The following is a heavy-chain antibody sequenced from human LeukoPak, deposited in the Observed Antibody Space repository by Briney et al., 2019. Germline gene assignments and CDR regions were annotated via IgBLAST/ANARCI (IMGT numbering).Heavy chain of an antibody. V-gene: IGHV3-7*01. J-gene: IGHJ4*02. D-gene: IGHD6-19*01. CDR1: GFTFSSYA. CDR2: IKRDGSDN. Sequence: PGGSLRLSCAASGFTFSSYAMHWVRQAPGKGLEWVANIKRDGSDNYYVGSVEGRFTISRDNAKNSLYLQMSSLRAEDTAIYYCARALYNRGWYPDYFDSWGQGTLVTVSA. CDR3: ARALYNRGWYPDYFDS.